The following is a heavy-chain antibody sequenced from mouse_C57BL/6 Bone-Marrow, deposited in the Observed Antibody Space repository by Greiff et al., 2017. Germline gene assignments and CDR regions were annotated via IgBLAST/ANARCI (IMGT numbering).Heavy chain of an antibody. CDR3: ARRGDYDYDGAMDY. J-gene: IGHJ4*01. CDR2: IYPRSGNT. V-gene: IGHV1-81*01. D-gene: IGHD2-4*01. Sequence: LEESGAELARPGASVKLSCKASGYTFTSYGISWVKQRTGQGLEWIGEIYPRSGNTYYNEKFKGKATLTADKSSSTAYMELRSLTSEDSAVYFCARRGDYDYDGAMDYWGQGTSVTVSS. CDR1: GYTFTSYG.